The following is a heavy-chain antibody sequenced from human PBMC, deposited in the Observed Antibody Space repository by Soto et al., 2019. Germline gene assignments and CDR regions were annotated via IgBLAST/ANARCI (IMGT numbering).Heavy chain of an antibody. CDR2: ITHSGST. CDR1: GESFSGYY. J-gene: IGHJ4*02. D-gene: IGHD3-22*01. CDR3: ATYYYDSSGYDFDY. V-gene: IGHV4-34*01. Sequence: QVRLQQWGAGLLKPSETLSLTCAVYGESFSGYYWSWIRQPPGKGLEWIGQITHSGSTNYNPSLKSRVTISADTSKNQFSLRLTSVTAADTAVYYCATYYYDSSGYDFDYWGLGTLVIVSS.